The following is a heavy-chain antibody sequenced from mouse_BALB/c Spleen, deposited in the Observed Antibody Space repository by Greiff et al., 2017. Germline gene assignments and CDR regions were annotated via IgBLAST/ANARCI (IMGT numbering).Heavy chain of an antibody. V-gene: IGHV1S29*02. CDR1: GYTFTDYN. Sequence: EVKLVESGPELVKPGASVKISCKASGYTFTDYNMHWVKQSHGKSLEWIGYIYPYNGGTGYNQKFKSKATLTVDNSSSTAYMELRSLTSEDSAVYYCARSLYDGYYPFAYWGQGTLVTVSA. CDR2: IYPYNGGT. CDR3: ARSLYDGYYPFAY. J-gene: IGHJ3*01. D-gene: IGHD2-3*01.